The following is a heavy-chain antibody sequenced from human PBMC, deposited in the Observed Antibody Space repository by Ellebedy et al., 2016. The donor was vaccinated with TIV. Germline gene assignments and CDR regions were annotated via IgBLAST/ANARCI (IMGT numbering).Heavy chain of an antibody. CDR2: ISAYNGNT. J-gene: IGHJ3*02. Sequence: ASVKVSCKASGYTFTGYYMHWVRQAPGQGLEWMGWISAYNGNTNYAQKLQGRVTMTTDTSTSTAYMELRSLRSEDTAVYYCAREPVVQDGYNSVDAFDIWGQGTMVTVFS. V-gene: IGHV1-18*04. CDR3: AREPVVQDGYNSVDAFDI. D-gene: IGHD5-24*01. CDR1: GYTFTGYY.